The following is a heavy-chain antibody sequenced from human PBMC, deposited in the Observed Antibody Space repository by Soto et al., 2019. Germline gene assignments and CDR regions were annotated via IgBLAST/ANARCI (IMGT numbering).Heavy chain of an antibody. Sequence: ASETLSLTCTVSGGSISSSSYYWGWIRQHPGKGLEWIGYIYYSGSTYYNPSLKSRVTISVDTSKNQFSLKLSSVTAADTAVYYCATGYYYDSSGSSVDYWGQGTLVTVSP. V-gene: IGHV4-31*03. J-gene: IGHJ4*02. CDR2: IYYSGST. CDR3: ATGYYYDSSGSSVDY. D-gene: IGHD3-22*01. CDR1: GGSISSSSYY.